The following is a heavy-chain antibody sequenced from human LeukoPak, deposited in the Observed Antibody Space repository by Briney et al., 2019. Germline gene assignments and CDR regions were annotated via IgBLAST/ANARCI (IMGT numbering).Heavy chain of an antibody. D-gene: IGHD5-18*01. CDR3: ARDNTAMVRFPGY. CDR2: ISSNGGST. V-gene: IGHV3-64*01. CDR1: GFTFSSYA. J-gene: IGHJ4*02. Sequence: GGSLRLSRAASGFTFSSYAMHWVRQAPGKGLEYVSAISSNGGSTYYANSVKGRFTISRDNSKNTLYLQMGSLRAEDMAVYYCARDNTAMVRFPGYWGQGTLVTVSS.